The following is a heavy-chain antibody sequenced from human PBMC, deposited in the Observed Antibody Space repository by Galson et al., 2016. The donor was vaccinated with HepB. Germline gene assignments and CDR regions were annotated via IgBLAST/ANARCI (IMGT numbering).Heavy chain of an antibody. V-gene: IGHV3-23*01. CDR2: ISGSGGST. CDR3: ARDVVIDPRIEYYYYYYGLDV. J-gene: IGHJ6*02. Sequence: SLRLSCAASGFTFSIYAMSWVRQAPGKGLEWVSAISGSGGSTYYADSVKGRFTVSRDNSKKTLYLQMNSLRAEDTAVYFCARDVVIDPRIEYYYYYYGLDVWGQGTTVTVSS. CDR1: GFTFSIYA. D-gene: IGHD2-21*01.